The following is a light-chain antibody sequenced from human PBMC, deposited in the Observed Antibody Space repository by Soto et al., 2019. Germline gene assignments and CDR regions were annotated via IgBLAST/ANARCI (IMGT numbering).Light chain of an antibody. J-gene: IGKJ3*01. CDR3: QQYGNSPLT. V-gene: IGKV3-20*01. Sequence: ELVLTQSPRTLSLSPGERATLSCRASQSVSSSSLAWYQHKPGQAPRLLIYDASSRATGIPDRFSGSGSGTDFTLTISRLEPEDFAVYYCQQYGNSPLTFGPGTKVDIK. CDR1: QSVSSSS. CDR2: DAS.